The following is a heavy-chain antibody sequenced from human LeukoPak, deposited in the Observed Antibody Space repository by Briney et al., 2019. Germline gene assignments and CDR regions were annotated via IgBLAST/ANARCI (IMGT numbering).Heavy chain of an antibody. Sequence: PGGSPRLSCAASGFTFSSYWMHWVRQAPGKGLVWVSRINSDGSSTSYADSVKGRFTISRDNAKNTLYLQMNSLRAEDTAVYYCARGGTIGYSYGGNDAFDIWGQGTMVTVSS. J-gene: IGHJ3*02. CDR3: ARGGTIGYSYGGNDAFDI. D-gene: IGHD5-18*01. V-gene: IGHV3-74*01. CDR2: INSDGSST. CDR1: GFTFSSYW.